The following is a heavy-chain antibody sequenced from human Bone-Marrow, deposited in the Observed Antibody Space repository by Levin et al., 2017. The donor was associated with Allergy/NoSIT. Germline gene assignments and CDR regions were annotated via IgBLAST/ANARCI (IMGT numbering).Heavy chain of an antibody. CDR1: GGSVSSGVYL. V-gene: IGHV4-30-4*01. CDR2: IFYSGST. Sequence: PSETLSLTCTVSGGSVSSGVYLWSWIRQRPGKGLEWIGYIFYSGSTHYSPSLESRVSISADTSTNQFSLNVNSVTAADTAVYYCVGIRDYYFDNWGQGILVTV. J-gene: IGHJ4*02. CDR3: VGIRDYYFDN. D-gene: IGHD3-10*01.